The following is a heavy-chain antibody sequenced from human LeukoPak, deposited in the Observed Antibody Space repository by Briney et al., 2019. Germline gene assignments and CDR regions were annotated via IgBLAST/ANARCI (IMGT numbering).Heavy chain of an antibody. CDR2: ISGSGGST. CDR1: GFTFGSYA. CDR3: AKSVVVADLYYYYGMDV. D-gene: IGHD2-15*01. V-gene: IGHV3-23*01. Sequence: PGGSLRLSCAASGFTFGSYAMSWVRQAPGKGLEWVSAISGSGGSTYYADSVKGRFTISRDNSKNTLYLQMNSLRAEDTAVYYCAKSVVVADLYYYYGMDVWGQGTTVIVSS. J-gene: IGHJ6*02.